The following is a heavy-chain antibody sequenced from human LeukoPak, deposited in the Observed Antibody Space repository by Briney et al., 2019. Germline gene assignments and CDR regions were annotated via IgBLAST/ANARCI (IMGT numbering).Heavy chain of an antibody. D-gene: IGHD2-15*01. J-gene: IGHJ5*01. CDR3: ARVAGRVKGLDWFDS. CDR1: GYTFSSYG. Sequence: ASVKVSCKASGYTFSSYGISWVRQAPGQGPEWMGWISPYNGNTKSAQKLQGRVTMTTDTSRSTAYMELRGLRADDTAVYYCARVAGRVKGLDWFDSWGQGTLVTVSS. V-gene: IGHV1-18*01. CDR2: ISPYNGNT.